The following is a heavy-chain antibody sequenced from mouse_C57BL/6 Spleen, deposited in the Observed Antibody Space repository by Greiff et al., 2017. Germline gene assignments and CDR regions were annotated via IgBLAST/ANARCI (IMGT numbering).Heavy chain of an antibody. D-gene: IGHD2-4*01. CDR2: IRNKANNHAT. CDR1: GFTFSDAW. V-gene: IGHV6-6*01. Sequence: EVKLEESGGGLVQPGGSMKLSCAASGFTFSDAWMDWVRQSPEKGLEWVAEIRNKANNHATYYAESVKGRFTISRDDSKSSVYLQMNSLRAEDTGIYYCTRGGNYDYDERFAYWGQGTLVTVSA. J-gene: IGHJ3*01. CDR3: TRGGNYDYDERFAY.